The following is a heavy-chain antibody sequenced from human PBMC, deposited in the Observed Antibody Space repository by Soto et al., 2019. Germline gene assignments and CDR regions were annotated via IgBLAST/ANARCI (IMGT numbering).Heavy chain of an antibody. V-gene: IGHV3-23*01. CDR2: ISGSGTNT. CDR1: GFTFSSYA. J-gene: IGHJ4*02. Sequence: GGSLRLSCAASGFTFSSYAMSWVRQAPGKGLEWVSSISGSGTNTYDADSVRGRFTISSDNSKNTLYLQMNSLRVEDTAVYYCAKCSFGGSYYFPFDYWGQGTLVTVSS. D-gene: IGHD1-26*01. CDR3: AKCSFGGSYYFPFDY.